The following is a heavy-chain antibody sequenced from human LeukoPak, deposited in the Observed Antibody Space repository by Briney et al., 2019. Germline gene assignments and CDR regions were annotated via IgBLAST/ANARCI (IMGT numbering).Heavy chain of an antibody. CDR2: INHSGST. CDR1: GVSFSGYY. J-gene: IGHJ6*02. V-gene: IGHV4-34*09. CDR3: ARDRMTIFGVYYYYYGMDV. Sequence: SETLSLTCAVYGVSFSGYYWSWIRQPPGKGLEWIAEINHSGSTYYNPSLKRRVTISVDTSKNQFSLNLSSVTAADTAVYYCARDRMTIFGVYYYYYGMDVWGQGTTVTVSS. D-gene: IGHD3-3*01.